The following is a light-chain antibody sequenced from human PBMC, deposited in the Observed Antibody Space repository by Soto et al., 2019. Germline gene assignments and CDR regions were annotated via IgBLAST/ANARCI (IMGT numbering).Light chain of an antibody. CDR1: QSIDSH. CDR3: QQTYTNPV. Sequence: DLQMTQSPSSLSASVGDRVTITCRASQSIDSHLNWYQQRPGKAPKLLISGASSLHSWAPSRFSGSGSGTDFVLTINSLQPEDFATYYCQQTYTNPVFGQGTRLEI. CDR2: GAS. J-gene: IGKJ2*01. V-gene: IGKV1-39*01.